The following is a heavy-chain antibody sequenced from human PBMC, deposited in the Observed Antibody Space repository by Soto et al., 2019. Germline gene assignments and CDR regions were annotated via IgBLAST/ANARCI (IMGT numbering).Heavy chain of an antibody. Sequence: GESLKISCQAFEYSFRIYWISWVRQKPGGGLEWMGRVDPNDSFATYSPSFEGHVSISVDKSTNIVYLQWRSLRASDTATYYYARHQSGSGNSNFDFWGQGTPVTVSS. J-gene: IGHJ4*02. D-gene: IGHD3-10*01. CDR3: ARHQSGSGNSNFDF. V-gene: IGHV5-10-1*01. CDR1: EYSFRIYW. CDR2: VDPNDSFA.